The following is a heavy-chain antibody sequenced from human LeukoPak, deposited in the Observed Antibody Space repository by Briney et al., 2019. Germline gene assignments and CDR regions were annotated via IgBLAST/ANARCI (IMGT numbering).Heavy chain of an antibody. Sequence: SSETLSLTCTVSGYSISSGYYWGWIRQPPGQGLEWIGIIYHSGSTYYNPSLKSRVTISVDTSKNQFSLKLSSVTAADTAVYYCARGRGYDFWSRDYYYYMDVWGKGTTVTVSS. CDR1: GYSISSGYY. CDR3: ARGRGYDFWSRDYYYYMDV. CDR2: IYHSGST. V-gene: IGHV4-38-2*02. D-gene: IGHD3-3*01. J-gene: IGHJ6*03.